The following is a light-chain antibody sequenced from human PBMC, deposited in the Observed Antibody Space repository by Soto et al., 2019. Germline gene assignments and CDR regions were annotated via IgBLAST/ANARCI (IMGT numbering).Light chain of an antibody. Sequence: EIVLTQSPGTLSLSPGERATLSCRASQSVNNNYLAWYQQKPGQAPRLLIYGASSRATGIPDRFSGSGSGPEFTLTISRLEPEDFAVYYCQQYGSSQYTFGQGTKLEIK. V-gene: IGKV3-20*01. CDR2: GAS. CDR3: QQYGSSQYT. J-gene: IGKJ2*01. CDR1: QSVNNNY.